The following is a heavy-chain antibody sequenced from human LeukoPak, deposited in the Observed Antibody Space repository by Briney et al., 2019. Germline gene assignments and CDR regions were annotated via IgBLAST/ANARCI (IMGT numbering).Heavy chain of an antibody. Sequence: GGSLRLSCAASGFTLSSYAVHWVRQAPGKGLEWVALISYDGGNEYYADSVKGRFTISRDNSKNTLYLQMNSLRAEDTAVYYCARAPPFYESSGYFCIDYWGQGTLVTVSS. CDR1: GFTLSSYA. CDR2: ISYDGGNE. CDR3: ARAPPFYESSGYFCIDY. J-gene: IGHJ4*02. D-gene: IGHD3-22*01. V-gene: IGHV3-30*01.